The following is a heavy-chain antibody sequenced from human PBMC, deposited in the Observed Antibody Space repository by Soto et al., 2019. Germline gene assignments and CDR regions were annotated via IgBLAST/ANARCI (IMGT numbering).Heavy chain of an antibody. V-gene: IGHV3-23*01. CDR2: ISGSGGST. CDR1: GFTFSNYA. D-gene: IGHD6-13*01. J-gene: IGHJ4*02. CDR3: AKDQGSSWYEIDY. Sequence: EVQLLESGGGLVQPGGSLRLSCAASGFTFSNYAVTWVRQAPGKGLEWVSTISGSGGSTYYAASVKGRFTISGDKSKTTLYLQTNSLRAEDTAVYYCAKDQGSSWYEIDYWGQGTLVTVSS.